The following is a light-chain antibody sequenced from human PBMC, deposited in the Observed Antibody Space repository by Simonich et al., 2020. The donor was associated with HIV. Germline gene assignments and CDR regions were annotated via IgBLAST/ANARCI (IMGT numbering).Light chain of an antibody. CDR2: LVS. Sequence: DIVMTQSPLSLPVTPGEPASISCRSSQSLFHSNGYNYFHWYLQKPGQSPQLLIFLVSNRASGVPDRFSGSGSGTDFTLKISRVEAEDVGVYYCMQALQTPYTFGQGTKLEIK. CDR3: MQALQTPYT. V-gene: IGKV2-28*01. J-gene: IGKJ2*01. CDR1: QSLFHSNGYNY.